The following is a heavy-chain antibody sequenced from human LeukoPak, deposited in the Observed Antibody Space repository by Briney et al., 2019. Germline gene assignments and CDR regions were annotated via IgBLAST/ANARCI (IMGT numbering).Heavy chain of an antibody. CDR3: AREGESEDSSGYDAFDI. CDR1: GFTVSSNY. V-gene: IGHV3-66*01. CDR2: IYSGGST. D-gene: IGHD3-22*01. Sequence: GGSLRLSCAASGFTVSSNYMSWVRQAPGKGLEWVSVIYSGGSTYYADSVKGRFTISRDNSKNTLYLQMNSLRAEDTAVYYCAREGESEDSSGYDAFDIWGQGTMVTVSS. J-gene: IGHJ3*02.